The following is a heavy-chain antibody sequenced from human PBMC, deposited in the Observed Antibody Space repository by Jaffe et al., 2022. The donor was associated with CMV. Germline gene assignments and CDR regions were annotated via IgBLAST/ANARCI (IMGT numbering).Heavy chain of an antibody. CDR2: IKSKTDGGTT. J-gene: IGHJ4*02. D-gene: IGHD6-6*01. Sequence: EVQLVESGGGLVKPGGSLRLSCAASGFTFSNAWMSWVRQAPGKGLEWVGRIKSKTDGGTTDYAAPVKGRFTISRDDSKNTLYLQMNSLKTEDTAVYYCTTELKGSSSLLRLSRKKNDYWGQGTLVTVSS. V-gene: IGHV3-15*01. CDR1: GFTFSNAW. CDR3: TTELKGSSSLLRLSRKKNDY.